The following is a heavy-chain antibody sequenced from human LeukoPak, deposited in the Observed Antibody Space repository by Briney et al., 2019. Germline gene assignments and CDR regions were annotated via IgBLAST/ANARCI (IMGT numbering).Heavy chain of an antibody. J-gene: IGHJ3*02. V-gene: IGHV1-46*01. CDR1: GYTFTSYF. CDR3: ARVVRSDAFDI. Sequence: ASVKVSCKASGYTFTSYFMHWVRQAPGQGLEWLGIINPSGASTNYAQKFQGRVTMTRDMSTSTVYMELSSLRSEDTAVYYCARVVRSDAFDIWGQGTMVTVSS. CDR2: INPSGAST. D-gene: IGHD2-15*01.